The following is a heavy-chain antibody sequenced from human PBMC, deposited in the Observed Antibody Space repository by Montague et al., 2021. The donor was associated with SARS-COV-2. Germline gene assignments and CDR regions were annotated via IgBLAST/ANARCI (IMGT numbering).Heavy chain of an antibody. Sequence: SETLSLTCAVSGGSFSGYYWSWIRQPPGKGLEWIGEINHSGSTNYNPSLKSRVTISVDTSKNQFSLKLSSVTAADTAVYYCARGRYSSSWYGWEGMDVWGQGTTVTVSS. V-gene: IGHV4-34*01. CDR2: INHSGST. CDR1: GGSFSGYY. CDR3: ARGRYSSSWYGWEGMDV. J-gene: IGHJ6*02. D-gene: IGHD6-13*01.